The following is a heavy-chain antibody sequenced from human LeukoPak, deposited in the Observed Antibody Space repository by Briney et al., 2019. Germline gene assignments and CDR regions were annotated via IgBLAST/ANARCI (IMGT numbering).Heavy chain of an antibody. CDR1: GASISFYY. CDR2: IYYSGST. V-gene: IGHV4-59*13. CDR3: ALDSSGWSDDSFDI. D-gene: IGHD6-13*01. J-gene: IGHJ3*02. Sequence: ASETQSLMCTVSGASISFYYGSWIRQPPGKGLEWIGYIYYSGSTKYNPSLKSRVTMSIDTSKNQFSLNLKSVTAADTAVYYCALDSSGWSDDSFDIWGNRTMVSVSS.